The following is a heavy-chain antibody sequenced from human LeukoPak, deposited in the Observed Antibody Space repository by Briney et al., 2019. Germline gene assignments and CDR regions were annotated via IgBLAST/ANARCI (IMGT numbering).Heavy chain of an antibody. CDR2: IYSGGST. CDR1: GFTVSSNY. Sequence: PGGSLRLSCAAAGFTVSSNYMSWVRQAPGKGLEGVSVIYSGGSTYYADSVKGRFTISRDNSKNTLYLQMNSLRAEDTAVYYCARGMATILDYWGQGTLVTVSS. V-gene: IGHV3-53*01. CDR3: ARGMATILDY. J-gene: IGHJ4*02. D-gene: IGHD5-24*01.